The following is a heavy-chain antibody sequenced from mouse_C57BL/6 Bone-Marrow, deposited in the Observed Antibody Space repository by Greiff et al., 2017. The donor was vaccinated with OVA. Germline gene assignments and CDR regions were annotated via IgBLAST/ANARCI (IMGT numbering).Heavy chain of an antibody. CDR3: ARYDYDEDY. CDR2: ISSGGSYT. V-gene: IGHV5-6*01. D-gene: IGHD2-4*01. J-gene: IGHJ2*01. CDR1: GFTFSSYG. Sequence: VQLKESGGDLVKPGGSLKLSCAASGFTFSSYGMSWVRQTPDKRLEWVATISSGGSYTYYPDSVKGRFTISIDNAKNTLNLQMSSLKSEDTAMYYCARYDYDEDYWGQGTTLTVSS.